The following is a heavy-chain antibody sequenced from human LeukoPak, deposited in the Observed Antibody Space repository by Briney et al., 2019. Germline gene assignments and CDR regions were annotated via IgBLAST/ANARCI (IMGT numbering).Heavy chain of an antibody. CDR2: IYTSGST. V-gene: IGHV4-4*07. D-gene: IGHD1-26*01. J-gene: IGHJ6*02. CDR1: GGSISSYY. Sequence: SETLSLTCTVSGGSISSYYWSWIRQPAGKGLEWIGRIYTSGSTNYNPSLKSRVTMSVDTSKNQFSLKLSSVTAADTAVYYCASGSYSPYYYGMDVWGQGTTVTVSS. CDR3: ASGSYSPYYYGMDV.